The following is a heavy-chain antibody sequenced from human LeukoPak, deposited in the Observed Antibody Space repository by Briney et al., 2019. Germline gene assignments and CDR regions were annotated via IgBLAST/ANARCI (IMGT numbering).Heavy chain of an antibody. D-gene: IGHD5-18*01. CDR1: GFTFDDYA. CDR3: AKGTAMVHDAFDI. J-gene: IGHJ3*02. Sequence: PGGSLRLSCAASGFTFDDYAMHWVRQAPGNGLEWVSGISWNSGSIGYADSVKGRFTISRDNAKNSLYLQMNSLRAEDTALYYCAKGTAMVHDAFDIWGQGTMVTVSS. V-gene: IGHV3-9*01. CDR2: ISWNSGSI.